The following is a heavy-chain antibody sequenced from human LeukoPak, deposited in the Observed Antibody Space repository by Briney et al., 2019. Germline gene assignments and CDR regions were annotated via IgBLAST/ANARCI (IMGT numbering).Heavy chain of an antibody. CDR3: AREKRGRLSGRLGGLFASYYTSYYMDV. V-gene: IGHV1-46*01. D-gene: IGHD3-16*01. CDR1: GYTFTMYY. J-gene: IGHJ6*03. CDR2: INPSDGAT. Sequence: ASVKVSCKASGYTFTMYYIHWVRQAPGQGLEWMGMINPSDGATTYAQRFQGRVTMTRDMSTTTVYMDLRSLRSEATAVYFCAREKRGRLSGRLGGLFASYYTSYYMDVWGRGTPVTVSS.